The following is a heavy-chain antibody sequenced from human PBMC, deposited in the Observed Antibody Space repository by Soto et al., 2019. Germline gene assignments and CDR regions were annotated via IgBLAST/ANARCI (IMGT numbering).Heavy chain of an antibody. CDR2: INAGNGNT. CDR3: ARDGEMATINYYYYGMDV. D-gene: IGHD5-12*01. Sequence: ASVKVSCKASGYTFTSYAIHWVRQAPGQRLEWMGWINAGNGNTKYSQKFQGRVTITRDTSASTAYMELSSLRSEDTAVYYCARDGEMATINYYYYGMDVWGQGTTVTVSS. V-gene: IGHV1-3*01. J-gene: IGHJ6*02. CDR1: GYTFTSYA.